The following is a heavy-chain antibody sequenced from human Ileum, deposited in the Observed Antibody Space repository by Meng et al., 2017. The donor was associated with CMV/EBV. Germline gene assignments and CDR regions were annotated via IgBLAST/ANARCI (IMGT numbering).Heavy chain of an antibody. D-gene: IGHD3-10*01. CDR3: ARGQTVRGFEY. V-gene: IGHV4-4*07. CDR1: SASNSPYY. J-gene: IGHJ4*02. CDR2: IYTGGPT. Sequence: QAALGVSGPGLVSPSKTLSLTCTVSSASNSPYYWNWIRQPAGKGLEWIGRIYTGGPTDYNPSLKSRVTMSVDTSKNQFFLNLSSVTAADTAVYYCARGQTVRGFEYWGLGILVTVSS.